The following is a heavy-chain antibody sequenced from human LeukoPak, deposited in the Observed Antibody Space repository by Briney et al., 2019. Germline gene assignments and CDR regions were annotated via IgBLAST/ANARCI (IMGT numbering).Heavy chain of an antibody. J-gene: IGHJ3*02. CDR2: ISSSSNYI. V-gene: IGHV3-21*01. Sequence: GGSLRLSCAASGFTFSTYSMNWVRQAPGKGLEWVSSISSSSNYIYYAESVKGRFTISRDNVKNSLYLQMNSLRAEDTAVYYCARGVYCSGGSCYWNDAFDIWGQGTMVTVSS. CDR1: GFTFSTYS. CDR3: ARGVYCSGGSCYWNDAFDI. D-gene: IGHD2-15*01.